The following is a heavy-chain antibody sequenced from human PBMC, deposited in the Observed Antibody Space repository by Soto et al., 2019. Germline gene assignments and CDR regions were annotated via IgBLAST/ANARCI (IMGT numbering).Heavy chain of an antibody. CDR3: ARLYSVTTSIYY. V-gene: IGHV4-39*01. Sequence: SETLSLTCTVSGGSISSSSYYWGWIRQPPGKGLEWIGSIYYSGSTYYNPSLKSRVTISVDTSKNQFSLKLSSVTAADTAVYYCARLYSVTTSIYYWGQGTLVTVSS. CDR1: GGSISSSSYY. D-gene: IGHD4-17*01. CDR2: IYYSGST. J-gene: IGHJ4*02.